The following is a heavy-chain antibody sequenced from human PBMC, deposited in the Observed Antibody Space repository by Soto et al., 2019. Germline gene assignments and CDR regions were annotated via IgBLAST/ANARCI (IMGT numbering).Heavy chain of an antibody. CDR1: GGSISSGDYY. Sequence: PSETLSLTCTVSGGSISSGDYYWSWIRQPPGKGLEWIGYIYYSGSTYYNPSLKSRVTISVDTSKNQFSLKLSSVTAADTAVYYCARVLNYYDSSGYSLWFDPWGQGTLVTVS. CDR2: IYYSGST. CDR3: ARVLNYYDSSGYSLWFDP. D-gene: IGHD3-22*01. V-gene: IGHV4-30-4*01. J-gene: IGHJ5*02.